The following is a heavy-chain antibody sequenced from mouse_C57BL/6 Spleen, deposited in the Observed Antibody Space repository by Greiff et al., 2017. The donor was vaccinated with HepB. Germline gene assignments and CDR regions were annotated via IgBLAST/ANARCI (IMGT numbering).Heavy chain of an antibody. CDR3: AIGGDYSNYGGY. J-gene: IGHJ2*01. V-gene: IGHV1-55*01. Sequence: QVQLQQSGAELVKPGASVKMSCKASGYTFTSYWITWVKQRPGQGLEWIGDIYPGSGSTNYNEKFKSKATLTVDTSSSTAYMQLSSLTSEDSAVYYCAIGGDYSNYGGYWGQGTTLTVSS. CDR1: GYTFTSYW. D-gene: IGHD2-5*01. CDR2: IYPGSGST.